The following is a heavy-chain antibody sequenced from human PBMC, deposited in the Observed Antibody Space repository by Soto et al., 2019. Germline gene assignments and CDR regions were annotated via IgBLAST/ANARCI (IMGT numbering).Heavy chain of an antibody. CDR3: ARQSPDYLGSVGWFDP. V-gene: IGHV4-39*01. CDR1: GGSISSSSYY. CDR2: IYYSGTT. Sequence: SETLSLTCTVSGGSISSSSYYWVWIRQPPGKWLEWIGSIYYSGTTYYNPSLKSRVTISVDTSKNQFSLKLRSVTAADTAVYYCARQSPDYLGSVGWFDPWGQGTLVTVYS. D-gene: IGHD1-26*01. J-gene: IGHJ5*02.